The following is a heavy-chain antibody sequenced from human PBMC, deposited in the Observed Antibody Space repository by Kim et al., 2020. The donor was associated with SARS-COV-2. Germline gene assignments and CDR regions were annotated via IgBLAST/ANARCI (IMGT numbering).Heavy chain of an antibody. D-gene: IGHD6-19*01. Sequence: GESLKISCKGSGYSFTSYWIGWVRQMPGKGLEWMGIIYPGDSDTRYSPSFQGQVTISADKSISTAYLQWSSLKASDTAMYYCARQAAYSSGSDYYYYGMDVWGQGTTVTVSS. V-gene: IGHV5-51*01. CDR1: GYSFTSYW. CDR3: ARQAAYSSGSDYYYYGMDV. CDR2: IYPGDSDT. J-gene: IGHJ6*02.